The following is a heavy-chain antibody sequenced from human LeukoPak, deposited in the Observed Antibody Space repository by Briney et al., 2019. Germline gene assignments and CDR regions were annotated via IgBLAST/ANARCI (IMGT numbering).Heavy chain of an antibody. CDR2: IYYSGST. CDR1: GGSISSSSYY. CDR3: AREGIAVWFDP. V-gene: IGHV4-39*07. Sequence: PSETLSLTCTVSGGSISSSSYYWGWIRQPPGKGLEWIGSIYYSGSTYYNPSLKSRVTISVDTSKNQFSLKLSSVTAADTAVYYCAREGIAVWFDPWGQGTLVTVSS. D-gene: IGHD6-19*01. J-gene: IGHJ5*02.